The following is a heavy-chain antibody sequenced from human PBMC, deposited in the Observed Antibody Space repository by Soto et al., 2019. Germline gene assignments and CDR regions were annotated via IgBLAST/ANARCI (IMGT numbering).Heavy chain of an antibody. D-gene: IGHD4-17*01. V-gene: IGHV4-38-2*01. CDR3: ARLKGGEMYGDYVAD. Sequence: SETLSLTCAVSGYSISSGYYWGWIRQPPGKGLEWIGHIYHSGSTYYNPSLKSRVIISEDTSKNQFSLNLKSVTAADTAVYYCARLKGGEMYGDYVADWGQGTLVTVSS. J-gene: IGHJ4*02. CDR2: IYHSGST. CDR1: GYSISSGYY.